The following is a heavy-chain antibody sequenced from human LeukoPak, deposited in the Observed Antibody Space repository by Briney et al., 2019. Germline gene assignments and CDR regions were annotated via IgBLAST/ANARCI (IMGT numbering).Heavy chain of an antibody. J-gene: IGHJ4*02. CDR3: AREASYCSGGSCYTDY. V-gene: IGHV3-23*01. D-gene: IGHD2-15*01. CDR2: ISGTSGNT. CDR1: GFTFSIYA. Sequence: GGSLRLSCAASGFTFSIYAMSWVRQAPGKGLEWVSSISGTSGNTYYADSVKGRFTISRDNAKNSLYLQMNSLRAEDTAVYYCAREASYCSGGSCYTDYWGQGTLVTVSS.